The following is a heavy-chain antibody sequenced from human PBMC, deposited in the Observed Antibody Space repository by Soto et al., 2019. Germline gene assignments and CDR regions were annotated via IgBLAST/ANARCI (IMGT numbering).Heavy chain of an antibody. CDR3: AKSMVRGVMSVPYGMGV. CDR2: ISGSGGST. CDR1: GFTFSSYA. D-gene: IGHD3-10*01. Sequence: PGGSLRLSCAASGFTFSSYAMSWVRQAPGKGLEWVSAISGSGGSTYYADSVKGRFTISRDNSKNTLYLQMNSLRAEDTAVYYCAKSMVRGVMSVPYGMGVWGQGTTVTVSS. J-gene: IGHJ6*02. V-gene: IGHV3-23*01.